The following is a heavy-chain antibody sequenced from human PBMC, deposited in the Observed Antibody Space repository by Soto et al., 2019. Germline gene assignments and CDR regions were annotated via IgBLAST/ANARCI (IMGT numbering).Heavy chain of an antibody. D-gene: IGHD1-26*01. CDR3: AREKGGRYYNWFDP. Sequence: GASGKPSCQASGGTLSRSAFTWGGPAPGQGLEWLGAIIPVVGTAKYAQKFQGRVTITADEFTSTTYMELRSLRSEDTAVYYCAREKGGRYYNWFDPWGQGTLVTVSS. V-gene: IGHV1-69*13. CDR1: GGTLSRSA. CDR2: IIPVVGTA. J-gene: IGHJ5*02.